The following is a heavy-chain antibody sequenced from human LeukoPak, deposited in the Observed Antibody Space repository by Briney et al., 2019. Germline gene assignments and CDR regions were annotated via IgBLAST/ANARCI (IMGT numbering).Heavy chain of an antibody. J-gene: IGHJ6*02. CDR2: TYYRSKWYN. D-gene: IGHD6-19*01. CDR3: ARGNGIAVAGTLYYYYYGMDV. Sequence: SQTLSLTCAISGDSVSSNSAAWNWIRQSPSRGLEWLGRTYYRSKWYNDYAVSVEGRITINPDTSKNQFSLQLNSVTPEDTAVYYCARGNGIAVAGTLYYYYYGMDVWGQGTTVTVSS. V-gene: IGHV6-1*01. CDR1: GDSVSSNSAA.